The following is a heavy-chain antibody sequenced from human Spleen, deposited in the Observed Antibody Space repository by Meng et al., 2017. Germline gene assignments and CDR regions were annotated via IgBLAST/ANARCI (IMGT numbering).Heavy chain of an antibody. CDR2: IYYSGST. V-gene: IGHV4-39*07. D-gene: IGHD3-10*01. Sequence: SETLSLTCTVSGGSISSSSYYWGWIRQPPGKGLEWIGSIYYSGSTYYNPSLKSRVTISVDTSKNQFSLKLSSVTAADTAVYYCARDSVETEGRGLPSGYFHHWGQGTLVTVSS. CDR3: ARDSVETEGRGLPSGYFHH. CDR1: GGSISSSSYY. J-gene: IGHJ1*01.